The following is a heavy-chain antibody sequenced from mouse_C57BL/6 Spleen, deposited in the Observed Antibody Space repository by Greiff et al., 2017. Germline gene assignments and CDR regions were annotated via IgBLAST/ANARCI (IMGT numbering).Heavy chain of an antibody. CDR2: LNPNYGTT. J-gene: IGHJ3*01. CDR1: GYSFTDYY. V-gene: IGHV1-39*01. CDR3: ARKDPPFAY. Sequence: LQESGPELVKPGASVKISCKASGYSFTDYYMNWVKQSNGQSLEWIGVLNPNYGTTSYNQKFQGKATLTVDQSSSTAYMQLNRLTSEDAAVYYCARKDPPFAYWGQGTLVTVSA.